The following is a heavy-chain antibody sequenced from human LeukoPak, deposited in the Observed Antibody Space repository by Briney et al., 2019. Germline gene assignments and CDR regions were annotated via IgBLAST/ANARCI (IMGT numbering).Heavy chain of an antibody. J-gene: IGHJ4*02. Sequence: PGGSLRLSCAASGFTFSSYAMSWVRQAPGKGLEWVSAISGSGGSTYYADSVKGRFTISRDNSKNTLYLQMNSLRAEDTAVYYCAKEARVYYYGSSGSYPFYYWGQGTLVTVSS. CDR1: GFTFSSYA. CDR3: AKEARVYYYGSSGSYPFYY. V-gene: IGHV3-23*01. D-gene: IGHD3-22*01. CDR2: ISGSGGST.